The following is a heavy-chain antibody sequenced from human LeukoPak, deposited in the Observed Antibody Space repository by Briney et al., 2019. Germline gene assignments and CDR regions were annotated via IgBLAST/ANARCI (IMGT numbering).Heavy chain of an antibody. Sequence: GGSLRLSCAASGFTFSRNAMTWVRRAPGKGLEWVSGISGGGVSTYYADSVKGRFTISRDNFKNTLYLQMNSLRAEDTATYYCAKVRGYCSGGSCSPYYHYYYGMDVWGQGTSVTVSS. CDR3: AKVRGYCSGGSCSPYYHYYYGMDV. D-gene: IGHD2-15*01. V-gene: IGHV3-23*01. CDR2: ISGGGVST. CDR1: GFTFSRNA. J-gene: IGHJ6*02.